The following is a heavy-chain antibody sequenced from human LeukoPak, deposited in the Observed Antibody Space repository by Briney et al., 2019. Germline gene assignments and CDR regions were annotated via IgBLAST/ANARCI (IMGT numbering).Heavy chain of an antibody. Sequence: GGSLRLSCAASGFTFSSYGMHWVRQAPGKGLEWVAFIRYDGSNKYYADSVKGRFTISRDNSKNTLYLQMNSLRAEDTAVYYCARKAGTIFGVVIETYYYYYMDVWGKGTTVTVSS. CDR1: GFTFSSYG. D-gene: IGHD3-3*01. V-gene: IGHV3-30*02. CDR2: IRYDGSNK. J-gene: IGHJ6*03. CDR3: ARKAGTIFGVVIETYYYYYMDV.